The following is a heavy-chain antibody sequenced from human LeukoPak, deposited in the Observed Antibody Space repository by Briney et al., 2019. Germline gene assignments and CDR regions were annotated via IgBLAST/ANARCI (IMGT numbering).Heavy chain of an antibody. V-gene: IGHV3-7*04. CDR1: GSIFRNYW. CDR2: IKQDGSEK. D-gene: IGHD6-19*01. Sequence: PGGSLRLSCAASGSIFRNYWMSWVRQAPGKGLEWVANIKQDGSEKYYGDSVKGRFTISRDNAKNSVYLQMNSLRGEDTAVYYCAREGPGSIEVADNYFDYWGQGTLVTVSS. J-gene: IGHJ4*02. CDR3: AREGPGSIEVADNYFDY.